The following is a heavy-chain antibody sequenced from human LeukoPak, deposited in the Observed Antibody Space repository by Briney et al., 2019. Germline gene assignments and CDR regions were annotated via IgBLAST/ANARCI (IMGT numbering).Heavy chain of an antibody. D-gene: IGHD6-19*01. CDR2: IYHSGST. J-gene: IGHJ4*02. CDR3: ARSRLAEYYFDY. CDR1: GYSISSGYY. Sequence: SETLSLTCAVSGYSISSGYYWGWIRQLPGKGREWIGSIYHSGSTYYNPSLKSRVTISVDTSKNQFSLKLSSVTAADTAVYYCARSRLAEYYFDYWGQGTLVTVSS. V-gene: IGHV4-38-2*01.